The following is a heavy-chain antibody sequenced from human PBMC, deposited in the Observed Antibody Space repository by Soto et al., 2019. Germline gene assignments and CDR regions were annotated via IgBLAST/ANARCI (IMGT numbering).Heavy chain of an antibody. V-gene: IGHV1-69*12. CDR1: GGTFSTSA. D-gene: IGHD3-3*02. CDR3: ARDKDRQQLGGNYYYILDV. Sequence: QVQLVQSGAEVKKPGSSVKVSCKASGGTFSTSAISWVRQAPGQGLEWVGGIMPVFATPDYAQNFKGTVTITADESTTTAYLELTSLRTADTAVYYCARDKDRQQLGGNYYYILDVWGQGTAITVSS. CDR2: IMPVFATP. J-gene: IGHJ6*02.